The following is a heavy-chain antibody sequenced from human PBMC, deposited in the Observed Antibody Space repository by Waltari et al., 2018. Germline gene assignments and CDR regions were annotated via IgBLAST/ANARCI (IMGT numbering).Heavy chain of an antibody. CDR1: GFTFSSYG. V-gene: IGHV3-30*02. D-gene: IGHD5-12*01. Sequence: QVQLVESGGGVVQPGGSLRLSCAASGFTFSSYGMHWVRQTPGKGLEWVAFIRYDGSNKYSADSVKGRFTISRDNSKNTLYLQMNSLIAEDTAVYYCAKDGVYDYVYWGQGTLVTVSS. J-gene: IGHJ4*02. CDR3: AKDGVYDYVY. CDR2: IRYDGSNK.